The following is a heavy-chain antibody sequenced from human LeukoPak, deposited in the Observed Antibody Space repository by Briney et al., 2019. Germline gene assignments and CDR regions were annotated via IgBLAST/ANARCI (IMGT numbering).Heavy chain of an antibody. V-gene: IGHV4-59*12. Sequence: SETLSLTCTVSGGSISSYYWSWIRQPPGKGLEWIGYIYYSGSTNYNPSLKSRVTISVDTSKTHFSLKLSSVTAADTAVYYCARDVAAVGQEAYYFMDVWGKGTTVTIS. CDR1: GGSISSYY. J-gene: IGHJ6*03. CDR2: IYYSGST. CDR3: ARDVAAVGQEAYYFMDV. D-gene: IGHD6-13*01.